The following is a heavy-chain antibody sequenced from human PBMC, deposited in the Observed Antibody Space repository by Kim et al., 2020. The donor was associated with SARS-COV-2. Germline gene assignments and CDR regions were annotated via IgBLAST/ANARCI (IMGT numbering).Heavy chain of an antibody. Sequence: GGSLRLSCAASGFTFSSYAMSWVRQAPGKGLEWVSAISGSGGSTYYADSVKGRFTISRDNSKNTLYLQMNSLRAEDTAVYYCAKDLGRGSGSYYYYGMDVWGQGTTVTVSS. CDR1: GFTFSSYA. J-gene: IGHJ6*02. CDR2: ISGSGGST. V-gene: IGHV3-23*01. CDR3: AKDLGRGSGSYYYYGMDV. D-gene: IGHD3-10*01.